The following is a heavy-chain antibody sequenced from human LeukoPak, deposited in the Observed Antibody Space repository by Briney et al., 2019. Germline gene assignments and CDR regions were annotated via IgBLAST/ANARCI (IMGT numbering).Heavy chain of an antibody. Sequence: GGSLRLSCAASGFTFSSYSMNWVRQAPGKGLEWVSSISSSSSYIYYADSVKGRFTISRDNAKSSLYLQMNSLRAEDTAVYYCARVEGCSSTSCYTHPFDYWGQGTLVTVSS. V-gene: IGHV3-21*01. J-gene: IGHJ4*02. D-gene: IGHD2-2*02. CDR1: GFTFSSYS. CDR2: ISSSSSYI. CDR3: ARVEGCSSTSCYTHPFDY.